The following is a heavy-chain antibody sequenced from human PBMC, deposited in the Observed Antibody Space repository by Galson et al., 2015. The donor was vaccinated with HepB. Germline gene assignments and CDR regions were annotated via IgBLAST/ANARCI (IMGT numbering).Heavy chain of an antibody. CDR1: GYTFTSYY. V-gene: IGHV1-46*01. J-gene: IGHJ2*01. Sequence: SVKVSCKASGYTFTSYYMHWVRQAPGQGLEWMGIINPSGGSTSYAQKFQGRVTMTRDTSTSTVYMELNSLRAEDTAVYYYARDSPLAGVVNIFYWYFDLWGRGTLVTVSS. CDR3: ARDSPLAGVVNIFYWYFDL. CDR2: INPSGGST. D-gene: IGHD3-3*01.